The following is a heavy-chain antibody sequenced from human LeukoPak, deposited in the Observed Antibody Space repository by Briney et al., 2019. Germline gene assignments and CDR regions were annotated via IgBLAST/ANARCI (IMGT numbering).Heavy chain of an antibody. CDR2: IYYSGSS. V-gene: IGHV4-59*01. CDR1: GGSISSNY. Sequence: SETLSLTCTVSGGSISSNYWSWIRQPPGKGLEWIGYIYYSGSSNYNPSLKSRVTISVDTSKNQFSLKVSSVTAADTAVYFCARGRVSSSTWYSTYYYFFYMDFWGKGTTVTVSS. CDR3: ARGRVSSSTWYSTYYYFFYMDF. D-gene: IGHD4-11*01. J-gene: IGHJ6*03.